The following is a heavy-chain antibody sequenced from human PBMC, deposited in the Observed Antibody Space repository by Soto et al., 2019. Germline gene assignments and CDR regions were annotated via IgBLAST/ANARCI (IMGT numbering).Heavy chain of an antibody. CDR1: GFIFSRFA. CDR3: AKETRTAVGGVDY. Sequence: EVQLLESGGRLVQPGGSLRLSCSASGFIFSRFAMTWVRQAPGKGLDWVSSISGSGGSTYYADFVQGRFTIYRDNSNNALFLQMESLRADETAVYYCAKETRTAVGGVDYWGQGILVTVSA. J-gene: IGHJ4*02. V-gene: IGHV3-23*01. D-gene: IGHD1-26*01. CDR2: ISGSGGST.